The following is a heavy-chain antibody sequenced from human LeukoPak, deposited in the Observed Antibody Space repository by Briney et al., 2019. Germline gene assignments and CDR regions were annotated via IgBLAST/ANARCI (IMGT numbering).Heavy chain of an antibody. V-gene: IGHV3-30-3*01. D-gene: IGHD2-15*01. J-gene: IGHJ5*02. Sequence: GGSLRLSCAASGFTFSSYAMHWVRQAPGKGLEWVAVISYDGSNKYYADSVKGRFTISRDNSKNTLYLQMNSLRAEDTAVYYCARDWNCNGGSCHPPFRWFDPWGQGTLVTVSS. CDR3: ARDWNCNGGSCHPPFRWFDP. CDR2: ISYDGSNK. CDR1: GFTFSSYA.